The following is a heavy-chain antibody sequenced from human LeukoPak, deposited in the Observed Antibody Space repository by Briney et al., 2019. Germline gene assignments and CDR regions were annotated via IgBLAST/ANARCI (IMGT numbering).Heavy chain of an antibody. Sequence: SETLSLTCTVSGASIHDDHFTWIRQPPGRGLEWIGFVYYRGSAKYNPSLKSRVTISVDTSKNQFSLKLSSVTAADTAVYYCASDISLGATNYWGQGTLVTVSS. V-gene: IGHV4-59*08. D-gene: IGHD1-26*01. CDR2: VYYRGSA. CDR3: ASDISLGATNY. J-gene: IGHJ4*02. CDR1: GASIHDDH.